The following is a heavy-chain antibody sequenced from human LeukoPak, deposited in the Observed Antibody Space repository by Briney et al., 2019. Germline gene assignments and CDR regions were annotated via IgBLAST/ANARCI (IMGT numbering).Heavy chain of an antibody. D-gene: IGHD6-19*01. Sequence: GGSLRLSCAASGFAFSKYAMSWVRQAPGKGLEWISAISAGGGSTYYADSVKGRFTISRHNPKHTVFLQMNFLVAEDTAVYYCAAGRSGWYAYFDYWGQGTLVTVSS. V-gene: IGHV3-23*01. CDR1: GFAFSKYA. CDR2: ISAGGGST. J-gene: IGHJ4*02. CDR3: AAGRSGWYAYFDY.